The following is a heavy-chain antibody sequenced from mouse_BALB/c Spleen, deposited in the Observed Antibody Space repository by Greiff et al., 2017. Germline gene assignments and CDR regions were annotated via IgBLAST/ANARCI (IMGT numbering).Heavy chain of an antibody. CDR2: ISYSGST. Sequence: EVKVEESGPGLVKPSQSLSLTCTVTGYSITSDYAWNWIRQFPGNKLEWMGYISYSGSTSYNPSLKSRISITRDTSKNQFFLQLNSVTTEDTATYYCARVGGLPLAYWGQGTLVTVSA. V-gene: IGHV3-2*02. CDR1: GYSITSDYA. CDR3: ARVGGLPLAY. J-gene: IGHJ3*01. D-gene: IGHD2-2*01.